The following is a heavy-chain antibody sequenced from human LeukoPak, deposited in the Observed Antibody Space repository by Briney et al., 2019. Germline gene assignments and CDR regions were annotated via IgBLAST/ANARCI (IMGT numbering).Heavy chain of an antibody. CDR2: IYPGDSDT. J-gene: IGHJ4*02. CDR3: ARAWRTKGRLPVPYYFDY. V-gene: IGHV5-51*01. D-gene: IGHD1-14*01. CDR1: GYTLGTYW. Sequence: GESLKISCKGSGYTLGTYWIAWMRQMPGNGLEWMGIIYPGDSDTRYSPSFQGQVTISADKSISTAYLQWSSLKASDTAMYYCARAWRTKGRLPVPYYFDYWGQGTLVTVSS.